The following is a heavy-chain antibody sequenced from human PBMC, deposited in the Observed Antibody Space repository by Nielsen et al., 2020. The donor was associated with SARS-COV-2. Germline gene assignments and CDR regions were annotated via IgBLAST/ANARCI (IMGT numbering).Heavy chain of an antibody. D-gene: IGHD2-2*01. CDR3: ARGGSTAAVDY. CDR2: IYHSGNT. Sequence: GSLRLSCAVSGDSISSSNWWSWVRQPPGKGLEWIGEIYHSGNTNYNPSLKSRVTISVDTSKNQFSLKLSSVTAADTAVYYCARGGSTAAVDYWGQGTLVTVSS. V-gene: IGHV4-4*02. J-gene: IGHJ4*02. CDR1: GDSISSSNW.